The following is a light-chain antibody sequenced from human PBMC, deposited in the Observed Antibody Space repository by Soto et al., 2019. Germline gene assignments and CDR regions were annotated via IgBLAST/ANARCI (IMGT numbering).Light chain of an antibody. CDR2: AAS. J-gene: IGKJ1*01. CDR1: QSLSIN. V-gene: IGKV3-15*01. Sequence: EIVLTPSPGPLSLSPGERATLSCRASQSLSINLAWYQQKPGQAPRLLIYAASTRATGIPARFSGSGSGTEFTLTISSLQSEDFVVYYCQQYYSWPQTFGQGTKVDIK. CDR3: QQYYSWPQT.